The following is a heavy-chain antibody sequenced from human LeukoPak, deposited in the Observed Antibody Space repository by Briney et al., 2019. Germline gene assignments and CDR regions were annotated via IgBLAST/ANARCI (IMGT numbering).Heavy chain of an antibody. Sequence: GGSLRLSCAASGFTFSSYGMHWVRQAPGKGPEWVAVISYDGSNKYYADSVKGRFTISRDNSKNTLYLQMNSLRAEDTAVYYCAKDPSTYDSSFNFDYWGQGTLVTVSS. J-gene: IGHJ4*02. V-gene: IGHV3-30*18. CDR3: AKDPSTYDSSFNFDY. D-gene: IGHD3-22*01. CDR2: ISYDGSNK. CDR1: GFTFSSYG.